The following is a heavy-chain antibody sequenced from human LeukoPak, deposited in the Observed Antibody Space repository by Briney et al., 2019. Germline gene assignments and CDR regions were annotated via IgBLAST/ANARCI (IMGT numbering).Heavy chain of an antibody. CDR2: ISSSSSYI. V-gene: IGHV3-21*01. D-gene: IGHD6-19*01. CDR3: ARVPPSGWYGVIDY. J-gene: IGHJ4*02. CDR1: GFTFSSYS. Sequence: PGGFLRLSCAASGFTFSSYSMNWVRQAPGKGLEWVSSISSSSSYIYYADSVKGRFTISRDNAKNSLYLQMNSLRAEDTAVYYCARVPPSGWYGVIDYWGQGTLVTVSS.